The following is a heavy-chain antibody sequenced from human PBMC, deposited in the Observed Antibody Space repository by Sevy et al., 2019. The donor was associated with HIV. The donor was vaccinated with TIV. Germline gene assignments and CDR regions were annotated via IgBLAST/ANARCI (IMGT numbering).Heavy chain of an antibody. V-gene: IGHV3-21*06. CDR1: EFTFSSYN. CDR2: ISGSSNYI. J-gene: IGHJ4*02. CDR3: ARGPPDGSYDYFDY. Sequence: GGCLRLSCAASEFTFSSYNMNCVRQAPGKGLEWVSSISGSSNYIYYAESVKGRFRISRDNVKDTLYLQMNSLRADDTAVYYCARGPPDGSYDYFDYWGQGTLVTVSS. D-gene: IGHD1-26*01.